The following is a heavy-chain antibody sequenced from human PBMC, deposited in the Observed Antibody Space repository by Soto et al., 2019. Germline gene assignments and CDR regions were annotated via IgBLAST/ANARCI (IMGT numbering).Heavy chain of an antibody. J-gene: IGHJ4*02. CDR2: IWYDGSNK. V-gene: IGHV3-33*01. Sequence: SGGAPRLSCAASWFTFSSYCLHWGRQAPGKGLEWVAVIWYDGSNKYYADSVKGRFTISRDNPKNTLYLQMNSLRAEDTAVYYCARDSPAGPDYWGQGTLVTVSS. CDR1: WFTFSSYC. D-gene: IGHD3-10*01. CDR3: ARDSPAGPDY.